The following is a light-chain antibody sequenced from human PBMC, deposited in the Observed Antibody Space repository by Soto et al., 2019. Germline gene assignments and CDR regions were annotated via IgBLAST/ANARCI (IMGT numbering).Light chain of an antibody. CDR1: GSDVGGYNY. CDR2: DVS. CDR3: SSYTSGSTRVV. J-gene: IGLJ2*01. V-gene: IGLV2-14*03. Sequence: QSALTQPASVSGSPVQSITISCTGTGSDVGGYNYVSWYQQHPGKAPKVMIYDVSKRPSGISNRFSGSKSGDTASLTISGLQIEDEADYYCSSYTSGSTRVVFGGGTKLTVL.